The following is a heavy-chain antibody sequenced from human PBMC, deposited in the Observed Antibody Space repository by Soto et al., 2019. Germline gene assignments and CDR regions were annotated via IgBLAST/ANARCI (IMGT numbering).Heavy chain of an antibody. J-gene: IGHJ5*01. CDR1: GGSVSDNF. CDR3: ARGPYCGGDCFFAS. Sequence: QVPLQESGPGLVKPSETLSLTCTVFGGSVSDNFWSWVRQPAGKGPEYIGRIHASGATNYNPSLQSRVTMSVDTSHNQFSLRLSSVTAADTAVYYCARGPYCGGDCFFASWGQGALVTVSS. CDR2: IHASGAT. D-gene: IGHD2-21*02. V-gene: IGHV4-4*07.